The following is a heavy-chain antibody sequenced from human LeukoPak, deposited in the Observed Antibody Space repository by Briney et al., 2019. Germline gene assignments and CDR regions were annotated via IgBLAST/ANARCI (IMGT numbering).Heavy chain of an antibody. D-gene: IGHD6-6*01. V-gene: IGHV4-39*01. CDR3: ARGLAARRRGYFDY. Sequence: SETLSLTCTVSGGSIGSSSYYWGWIRQPPGKGLEWIGSIYYSGSTYYNPSLKSRVTISVDTSKNQFSLKLSSVTAADTAVYYCARGLAARRRGYFDYWGQGTLVTVSS. J-gene: IGHJ4*02. CDR1: GGSIGSSSYY. CDR2: IYYSGST.